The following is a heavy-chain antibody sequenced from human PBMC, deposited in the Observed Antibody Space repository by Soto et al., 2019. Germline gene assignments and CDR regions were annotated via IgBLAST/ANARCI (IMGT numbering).Heavy chain of an antibody. CDR1: GGSFSGYS. J-gene: IGHJ6*02. Sequence: PSETLSLTCAVYGGSFSGYSWNWVRQPPGKGLEWIGEINHSGSTKYNPSLKSRVTLSVDTSKNQFSLRVFSVTAADTAVYYCARDLSGYYYGMDVWGQ. CDR3: ARDLSGYYYGMDV. CDR2: INHSGST. V-gene: IGHV4-34*01.